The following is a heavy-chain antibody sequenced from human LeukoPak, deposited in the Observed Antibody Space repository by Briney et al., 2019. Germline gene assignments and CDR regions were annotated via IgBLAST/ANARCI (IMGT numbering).Heavy chain of an antibody. CDR3: ARVSIAVRRFDY. J-gene: IGHJ4*02. D-gene: IGHD6-6*01. CDR1: GYTFTGYY. Sequence: ASVKVSCEASGYTFTGYYMHWVRQAPGQGLEWMGWINPNSGGTNYAQKFQGRVTMTRDTSISTAYMELSRLRSDDTAVYYCARVSIAVRRFDYWGQGTLVTVSS. CDR2: INPNSGGT. V-gene: IGHV1-2*02.